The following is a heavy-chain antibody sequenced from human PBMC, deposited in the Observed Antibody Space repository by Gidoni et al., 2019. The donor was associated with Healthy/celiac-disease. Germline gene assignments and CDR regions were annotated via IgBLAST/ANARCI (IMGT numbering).Heavy chain of an antibody. CDR3: ARDSFDSSGYTGYNWFDP. Sequence: QGQLVQSGAEVKKPGSSVKVSCKASGGTFSSYAISWVRQAPGQGLEWMGGFIPIFGTANYAQKFQGRVTITADESTSTAYMELSSLRSEDTAVYYCARDSFDSSGYTGYNWFDPWGQGTLVTVSS. V-gene: IGHV1-69*01. CDR1: GGTFSSYA. CDR2: FIPIFGTA. D-gene: IGHD3-22*01. J-gene: IGHJ5*02.